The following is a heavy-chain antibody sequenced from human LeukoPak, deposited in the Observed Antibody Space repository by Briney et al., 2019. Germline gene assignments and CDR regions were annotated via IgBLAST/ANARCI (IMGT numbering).Heavy chain of an antibody. CDR2: IIPIFGTA. Sequence: GASVKVSCKASGGTFSSYAISWVRQAPGQGLEWMGRIIPIFGTANYAQKFQGRVTITTDESTSTAYMELSSLRSEDTAVYYCASNNYYDSSGYCYWGQGTLVTVSS. D-gene: IGHD3-22*01. CDR3: ASNNYYDSSGYCY. V-gene: IGHV1-69*05. J-gene: IGHJ4*02. CDR1: GGTFSSYA.